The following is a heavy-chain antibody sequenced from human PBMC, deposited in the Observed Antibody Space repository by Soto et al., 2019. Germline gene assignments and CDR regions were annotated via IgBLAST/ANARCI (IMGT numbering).Heavy chain of an antibody. D-gene: IGHD6-13*01. V-gene: IGHV2-26*01. J-gene: IGHJ6*02. Sequence: SGPPLVNPTETLTLTCTVSGFSLSNARMGVSWNRQPPGKALEWLAHIFSNDEKSYSTSLKSRLTISKDTSKSQVVLTMTNMDPVDTATYYCARTPRLVAAAGSYYYYYYGMDVWGQGTTVTVSS. CDR2: IFSNDEK. CDR1: GFSLSNARMG. CDR3: ARTPRLVAAAGSYYYYYYGMDV.